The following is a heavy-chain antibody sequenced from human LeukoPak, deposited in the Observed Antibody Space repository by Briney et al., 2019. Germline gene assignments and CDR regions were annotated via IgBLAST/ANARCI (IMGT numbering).Heavy chain of an antibody. J-gene: IGHJ4*02. CDR2: IKSKTDGGTT. V-gene: IGHV3-15*01. Sequence: TGGSLRLSCAASGITFSNAWMNWVRQAPGTGLEWVGRIKSKTDGGTTDYAAPVKGRFTISRDDSKNTLYLQMNSLKTEDTAVYYCTTDSAGGFLEPFFDNWGQGTPVTVSS. CDR3: TTDSAGGFLEPFFDN. D-gene: IGHD3-3*01. CDR1: GITFSNAW.